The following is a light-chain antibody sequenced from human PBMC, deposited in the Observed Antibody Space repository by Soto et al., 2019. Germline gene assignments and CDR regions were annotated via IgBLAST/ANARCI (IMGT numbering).Light chain of an antibody. CDR1: QSVGRN. V-gene: IGKV3-15*01. Sequence: EIVMTQSPVALSVSPGERAALSCRASQSVGRNFAWYQQRPGQAPRVLIYGTSTRASGVPARFSGSGSGTEFNLTISSLQSEDFAVYYCQQYNNWPYTFGQGTRLEIK. J-gene: IGKJ2*01. CDR3: QQYNNWPYT. CDR2: GTS.